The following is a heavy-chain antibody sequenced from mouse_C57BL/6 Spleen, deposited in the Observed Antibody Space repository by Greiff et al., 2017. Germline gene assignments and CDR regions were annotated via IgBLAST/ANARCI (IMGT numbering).Heavy chain of an antibody. CDR1: GFSLTSYG. CDR2: IWRGGST. CDR3: AKKEGYSSHYAMDY. J-gene: IGHJ4*01. D-gene: IGHD2-5*01. Sequence: VQLQQSGPGLVQPSQSLSITCTVSGFSLTSYGVHWVRQSPGKGLEWLGVIWRGGSTDYNAAFMSRLSITKDNTKSQVIFKMSSLQADDAAIYDCAKKEGYSSHYAMDYWGQGTSVTVSS. V-gene: IGHV2-5*01.